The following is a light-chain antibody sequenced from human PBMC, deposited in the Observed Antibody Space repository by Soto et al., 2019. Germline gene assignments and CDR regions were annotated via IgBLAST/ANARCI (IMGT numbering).Light chain of an antibody. CDR3: QQSYSTPPWT. Sequence: DIQMTQSPSSLSASTGDRVTITCRASQGISSYLAWYQQKPGKAPKLLIYAASNLQSGVPSRFSGSGSGTDFTLTISSLQPEDFATYFCQQSYSTPPWTFGQGTKVDIK. J-gene: IGKJ1*01. V-gene: IGKV1-39*01. CDR2: AAS. CDR1: QGISSY.